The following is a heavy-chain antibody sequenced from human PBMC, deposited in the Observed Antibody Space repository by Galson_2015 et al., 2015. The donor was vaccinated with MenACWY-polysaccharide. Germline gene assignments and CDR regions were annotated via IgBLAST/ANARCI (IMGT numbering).Heavy chain of an antibody. J-gene: IGHJ6*03. D-gene: IGHD6-19*01. CDR3: ARHMGYSTGLRGYYYFMDV. CDR1: GDSVSSHSAA. Sequence: CAISGDSVSSHSAAWNWIRQSPSRGLEWLGRTYYRSMWYSDYALSVRSRITINPDTSKSQFSLQLNSVTPEDTAVYYCARHMGYSTGLRGYYYFMDVWGKGTTVTVSS. CDR2: TYYRSMWYS. V-gene: IGHV6-1*01.